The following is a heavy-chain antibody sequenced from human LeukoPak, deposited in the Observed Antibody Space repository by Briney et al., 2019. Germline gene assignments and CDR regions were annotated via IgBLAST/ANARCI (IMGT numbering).Heavy chain of an antibody. Sequence: GGSLRLSCAASGFTFSSYEMNWVRQAPGKGLEWVSYISSSGSTIYYADSVKGRFTISRDNDKNSLYLQMNSLRAEDTAVYYCARGPSVYFDYWGQGTLVTVSS. J-gene: IGHJ4*02. CDR2: ISSSGSTI. CDR1: GFTFSSYE. D-gene: IGHD3-10*01. V-gene: IGHV3-48*03. CDR3: ARGPSVYFDY.